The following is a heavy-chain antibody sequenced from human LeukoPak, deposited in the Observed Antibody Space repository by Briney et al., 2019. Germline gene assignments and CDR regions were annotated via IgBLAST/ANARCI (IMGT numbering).Heavy chain of an antibody. CDR2: INTDGIII. V-gene: IGHV3-74*01. Sequence: PGGSLRLSCAASGFTFSTYWMHWVRQAPGKGLVWVSRINTDGIIITYAGSVKGRFTISRDNAKNTLYLQMNSLRAEDTAMYYCVAGLGNYWGQGTLVTVSS. CDR1: GFTFSTYW. J-gene: IGHJ4*02. D-gene: IGHD6-13*01. CDR3: VAGLGNY.